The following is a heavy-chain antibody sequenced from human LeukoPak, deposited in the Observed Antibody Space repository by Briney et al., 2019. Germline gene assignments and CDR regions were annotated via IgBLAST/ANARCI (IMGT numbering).Heavy chain of an antibody. D-gene: IGHD3-9*01. V-gene: IGHV1-18*01. CDR2: ISTYNGNT. Sequence: ASVKVSCKASGYTFTDYNFSWVRQPPGQGLERMGWISTYNGNTKYAQNLQGRVTMTTDTSTSTAYMELRSLRSDDTAVYYCARDLDWVFDLWGRGTLVTVPS. CDR3: ARDLDWVFDL. CDR1: GYTFTDYN. J-gene: IGHJ2*01.